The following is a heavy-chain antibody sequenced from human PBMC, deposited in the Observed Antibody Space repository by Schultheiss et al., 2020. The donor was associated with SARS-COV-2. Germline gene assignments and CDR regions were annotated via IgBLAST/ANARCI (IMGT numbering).Heavy chain of an antibody. CDR3: ARDGVGYSGSYLPLRY. CDR2: ISYDGSNK. D-gene: IGHD1-26*01. J-gene: IGHJ4*02. Sequence: GGSLRLSCAASGFAFSDHYMTWIRQAPGKGLEWVAVISYDGSNKYYADSVKGRFTISRDNSKNTLYLQMNSLRAEDTAVYYCARDGVGYSGSYLPLRYWGQGTLVTVSS. V-gene: IGHV3-30*03. CDR1: GFAFSDHY.